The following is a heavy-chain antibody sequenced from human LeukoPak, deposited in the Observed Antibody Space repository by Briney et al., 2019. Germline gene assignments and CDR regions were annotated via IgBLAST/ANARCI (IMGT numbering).Heavy chain of an antibody. J-gene: IGHJ5*02. CDR1: GGSISSYY. CDR2: IYYSGST. V-gene: IGHV4-59*01. D-gene: IGHD6-19*01. Sequence: PSETLSLTCTVSGGSISSYYWSWIRQPPGKGLEWIGYIYYSGSTNYNPPLKSRVTISVDTSKNQFSLKLSSVTAADTAVYYCAGGYPYTREEWLVQTYNWFDPWGQGTLVTVSS. CDR3: AGGYPYTREEWLVQTYNWFDP.